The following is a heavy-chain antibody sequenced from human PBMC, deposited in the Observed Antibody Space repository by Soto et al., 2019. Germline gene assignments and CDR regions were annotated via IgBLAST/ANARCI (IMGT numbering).Heavy chain of an antibody. D-gene: IGHD1-7*01. CDR1: GFTFNTSV. CDR2: ISYSADKT. CDR3: ARRARTATTNMRAFDV. V-gene: IGHV3-23*01. Sequence: EVQLLESGGGLVQPGGSLRLSCAASGFTFNTSVMNWVPPAPGKGLEWVSTISYSADKTHYADSVKGRLTISRDNSMDTLFLQMNSLSADEAAVYNCARRARTATTNMRAFDVWYQGTMVSVSS. J-gene: IGHJ3*01.